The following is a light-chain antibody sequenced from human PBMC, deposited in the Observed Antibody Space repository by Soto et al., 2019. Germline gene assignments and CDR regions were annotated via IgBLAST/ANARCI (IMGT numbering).Light chain of an antibody. CDR2: DVT. CDR3: TSYTSSSTYV. V-gene: IGLV2-14*01. Sequence: QSRPTQPASVYGSPGESISVSSTETSSDVGGYDYVSWYQQHPGNAPKLLISDVTNRPSGVSNRFSGSKSGNTASLTISGLQTEDETDYYCTSYTSSSTYVFGTGTKVTVL. CDR1: SSDVGGYDY. J-gene: IGLJ1*01.